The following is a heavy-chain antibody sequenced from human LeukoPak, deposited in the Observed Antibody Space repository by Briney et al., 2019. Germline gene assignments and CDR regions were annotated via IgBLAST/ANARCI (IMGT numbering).Heavy chain of an antibody. V-gene: IGHV3-21*01. CDR1: GFTFSSYS. CDR3: ARDRTLVTHDY. Sequence: EGSLRLSCAASGFTFSSYSMNWVRQAPGKGLEWVSSISSSSSYIYYADSVKGRFTISRDNAKNSLYLQMNSLRAEDTAVYYCARDRTLVTHDYWGQGTLVTVSS. J-gene: IGHJ4*02. D-gene: IGHD3-9*01. CDR2: ISSSSSYI.